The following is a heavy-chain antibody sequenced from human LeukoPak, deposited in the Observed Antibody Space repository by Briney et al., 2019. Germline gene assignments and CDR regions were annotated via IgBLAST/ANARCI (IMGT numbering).Heavy chain of an antibody. J-gene: IGHJ4*02. CDR2: VNNSGST. D-gene: IGHD1-7*01. CDR1: GGSISIYY. Sequence: SETLSLTCTVSGGSISIYYWSWIRQPPGKGLEWLGYVNNSGSTDYNPSLKSRVTISADTSKNQFSLKLSSVTAANTAVYYCVRDRELFYWGQGTLVTVSS. CDR3: VRDRELFY. V-gene: IGHV4-59*01.